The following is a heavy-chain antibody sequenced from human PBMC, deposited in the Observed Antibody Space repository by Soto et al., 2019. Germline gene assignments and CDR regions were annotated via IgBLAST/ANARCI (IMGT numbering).Heavy chain of an antibody. Sequence: ASVKVSCKASGYTFTSYGISWVRQAPGQGLEWMGWISAYNGNTHYAQKVRGRITVTTDTSTSTAYIELRSLTSDDTAVYFCARDDRAAASGTTYYFDYWGQGALVTVSS. D-gene: IGHD6-13*01. V-gene: IGHV1-18*01. CDR1: GYTFTSYG. CDR3: ARDDRAAASGTTYYFDY. CDR2: ISAYNGNT. J-gene: IGHJ4*02.